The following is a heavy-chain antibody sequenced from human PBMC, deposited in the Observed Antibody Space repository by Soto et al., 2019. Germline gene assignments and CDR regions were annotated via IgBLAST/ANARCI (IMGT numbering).Heavy chain of an antibody. D-gene: IGHD2-8*01. J-gene: IGHJ6*02. CDR2: INAGNGNT. CDR3: ASRGRPYWTNVVCYPNYYYYGMDV. CDR1: GYTFTSYA. V-gene: IGHV1-3*01. Sequence: ASVKVSCKASGYTFTSYAMHWVRQAPGQRLEWMGWINAGNGNTKYSQKFQGRVTITRDTSASTAYMELSSLRSEDTAVYYCASRGRPYWTNVVCYPNYYYYGMDVCGQGTTVTVS.